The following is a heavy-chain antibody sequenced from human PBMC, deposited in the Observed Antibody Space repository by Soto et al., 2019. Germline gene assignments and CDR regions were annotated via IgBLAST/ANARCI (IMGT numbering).Heavy chain of an antibody. CDR2: IYYSGST. D-gene: IGHD6-13*01. Sequence: QLQLQESGPGLVKPSETLSLTCTVSGGSISSSSYYWGWIRQTPGKGLEWIGSIYYSGSTYYNPSLKSRVTISVDTSKNQFSLKLSSVTAADTAVYYCAREARLIAAAGYYFDYWGQGTLVTVSS. CDR3: AREARLIAAAGYYFDY. CDR1: GGSISSSSYY. J-gene: IGHJ4*02. V-gene: IGHV4-39*02.